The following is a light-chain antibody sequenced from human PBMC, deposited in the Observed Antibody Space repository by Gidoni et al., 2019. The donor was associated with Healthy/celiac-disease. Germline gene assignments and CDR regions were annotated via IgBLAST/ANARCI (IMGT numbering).Light chain of an antibody. J-gene: IGKJ4*01. CDR2: DAS. Sequence: EIVLTQSPATLSLSPGERATLSCRASQSVSSYLAWYQQKPGQAPRLLIYDASNRATGIPARFIGSGSGTDFTLTISSLGPEDFAVYYCQQRSNWPLTFXGXTKVEIK. V-gene: IGKV3-11*01. CDR1: QSVSSY. CDR3: QQRSNWPLT.